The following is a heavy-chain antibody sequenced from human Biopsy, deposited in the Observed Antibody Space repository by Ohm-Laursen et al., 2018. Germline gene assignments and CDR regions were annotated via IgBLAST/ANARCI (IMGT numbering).Heavy chain of an antibody. J-gene: IGHJ1*01. D-gene: IGHD4-23*01. V-gene: IGHV4-59*11. CDR3: ARGSNEYGGLYFPH. CDR2: ISHTGYT. Sequence: SETLSLTCIVSGGSFTGHYWTWIRQPPGKGLEWIGHISHTGYTSYKSSLKSRVTISLDTSRKHFSLRLTSLAAADTAVYYCARGSNEYGGLYFPHWGQGMLVTVSS. CDR1: GGSFTGHY.